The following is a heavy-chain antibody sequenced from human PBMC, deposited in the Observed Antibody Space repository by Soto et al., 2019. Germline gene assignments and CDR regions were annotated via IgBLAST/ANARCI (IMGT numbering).Heavy chain of an antibody. CDR3: AKDSSGWLAGWFDP. D-gene: IGHD6-19*01. V-gene: IGHV3-9*01. CDR2: ISWNSGSI. J-gene: IGHJ5*02. Sequence: SLRLSCAASGFTFDDYAMHWVRQAPGKGLEWVSGISWNSGSIGYADSVKGRFTISRDNAKNSLYLQMNSLRAEDTALYYCAKDSSGWLAGWFDPWGQGTLVTVSS. CDR1: GFTFDDYA.